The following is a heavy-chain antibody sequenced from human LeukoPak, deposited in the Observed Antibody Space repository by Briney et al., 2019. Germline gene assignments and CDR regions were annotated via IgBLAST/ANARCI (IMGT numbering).Heavy chain of an antibody. D-gene: IGHD3-10*01. Sequence: ASVKVSCKASGFTFTSSAVQWVRQARGQRLEWIGWIVVGSGNTNYAQKFQERVTITRDMSTSTAYMELSSLRSEDTAVYYCAANYYGSGSFNAFDIWGQGTMVTVSS. CDR1: GFTFTSSA. CDR2: IVVGSGNT. V-gene: IGHV1-58*01. J-gene: IGHJ3*02. CDR3: AANYYGSGSFNAFDI.